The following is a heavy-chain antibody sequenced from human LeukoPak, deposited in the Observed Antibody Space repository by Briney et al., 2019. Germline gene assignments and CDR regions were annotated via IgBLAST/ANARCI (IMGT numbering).Heavy chain of an antibody. CDR1: GFTFSSYA. CDR3: AKAPYPPQSFTFGGVPDRVWFDP. J-gene: IGHJ5*02. V-gene: IGHV3-23*01. CDR2: ISGSGGST. D-gene: IGHD3-16*01. Sequence: GGSLRPSCAASGFTFSSYAMSWVRQAPGKGLEWVSGISGSGGSTYYAYSVKGRFTISRDNSKNTPYLQMNSLRAEDTAVYYCAKAPYPPQSFTFGGVPDRVWFDPWGQGTLVTVSS.